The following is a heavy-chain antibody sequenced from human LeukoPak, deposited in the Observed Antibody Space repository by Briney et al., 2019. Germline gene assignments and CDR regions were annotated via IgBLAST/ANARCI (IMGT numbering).Heavy chain of an antibody. CDR3: ARLPYSDILTGSNWFDP. J-gene: IGHJ5*02. CDR2: IYYSGST. V-gene: IGHV4-31*03. Sequence: SETLSLTCTVSGGSIVDGDCYWRWIRQHPGKGLEWIGHIYYSGSTFYNASLKSRVTISVDTSKSQFSLKMRSVTAADTAVYYCARLPYSDILTGSNWFDPWGQGILVTVSS. CDR1: GGSIVDGDCY. D-gene: IGHD3-9*01.